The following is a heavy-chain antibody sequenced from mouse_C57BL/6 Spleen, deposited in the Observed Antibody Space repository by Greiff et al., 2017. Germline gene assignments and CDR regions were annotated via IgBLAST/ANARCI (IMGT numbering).Heavy chain of an antibody. V-gene: IGHV1-81*01. CDR3: ARAGGNYLYWYFDV. D-gene: IGHD2-1*01. J-gene: IGHJ1*03. CDR2: IYPRSGNT. Sequence: QVQLKQSGAELARPGASVKLSCKASGYTFTSYGISWVKQRTGQGLEWIGEIYPRSGNTYYNEKFKGKATLTADKSSSTAYMELRSLTSEDSAVYFCARAGGNYLYWYFDVWGTGTTVTVSS. CDR1: GYTFTSYG.